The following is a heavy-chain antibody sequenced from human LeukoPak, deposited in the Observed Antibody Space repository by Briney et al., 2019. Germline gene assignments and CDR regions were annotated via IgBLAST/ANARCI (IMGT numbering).Heavy chain of an antibody. V-gene: IGHV4-59*01. J-gene: IGHJ4*02. CDR1: GASISSFY. Sequence: SETLSLTCTVAGASISSFYWSWVRQSPGKGLEWIGYISYTGGTTYNPALKGRVTISIDTSKSQFTLKLSSVTAADTAVYYCAGGRITIFGVVTQPDYWGQGTLVTVSS. CDR3: AGGRITIFGVVTQPDY. CDR2: ISYTGGT. D-gene: IGHD3-3*01.